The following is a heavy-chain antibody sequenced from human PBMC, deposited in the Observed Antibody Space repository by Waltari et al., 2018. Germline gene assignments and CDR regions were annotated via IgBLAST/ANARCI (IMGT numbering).Heavy chain of an antibody. V-gene: IGHV3-21*01. Sequence: EVQLVESGGGLVKPGGSLSLSCAASGFTFSSYSMNWVRQAPGKGLEWVSSISSSSSYIYYADSVKGRFTISRDNAKNSLYLQMNSLRAEDTAVYYCAREVSIREEQWLVAMDVWGQGTTVTVSS. D-gene: IGHD6-19*01. CDR3: AREVSIREEQWLVAMDV. J-gene: IGHJ6*02. CDR1: GFTFSSYS. CDR2: ISSSSSYI.